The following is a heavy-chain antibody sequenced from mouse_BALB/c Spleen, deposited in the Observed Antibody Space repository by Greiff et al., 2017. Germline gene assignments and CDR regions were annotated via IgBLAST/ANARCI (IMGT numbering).Heavy chain of an antibody. Sequence: VQLQQSGAELVRPGASVKLSCTASGFNFNDYYMHWVKQRPEQGLEWIGWIDPENGDTEYDPKFQGKATMTADTSSNTAYLQLSSLTSEDTAVYYCNARTTVVATYYFDYWGQGTTLTVSS. CDR2: IDPENGDT. CDR3: NARTTVVATYYFDY. CDR1: GFNFNDYY. V-gene: IGHV14-4*02. J-gene: IGHJ2*01. D-gene: IGHD1-1*01.